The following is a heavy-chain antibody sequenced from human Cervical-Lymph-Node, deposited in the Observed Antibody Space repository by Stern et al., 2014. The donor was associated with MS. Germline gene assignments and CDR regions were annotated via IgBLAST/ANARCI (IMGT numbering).Heavy chain of an antibody. CDR1: GYSFTSHY. Sequence: DQLVQSGAEVKKPGASVKVSCKASGYSFTSHYMHWVRQAPGQGLEWVGISNPIGDSASYAQKLQGRVTMTRDTSTSTVYMELSSLRSEDTAVYYCASGTGSKRPTGNYWGQGTLVTVSS. J-gene: IGHJ4*02. CDR2: SNPIGDSA. CDR3: ASGTGSKRPTGNY. D-gene: IGHD3/OR15-3a*01. V-gene: IGHV1-46*01.